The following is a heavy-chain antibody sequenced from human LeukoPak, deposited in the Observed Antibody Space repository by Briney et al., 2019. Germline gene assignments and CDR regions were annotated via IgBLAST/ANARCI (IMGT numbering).Heavy chain of an antibody. J-gene: IGHJ5*02. V-gene: IGHV1-69*13. CDR2: IIPIFGTA. Sequence: SVKVSCKASRGTFSSYGMSWVRQAPGQGLEWMGGIIPIFGTANYAQKFQGRVTITADESTSTAYMELSSLRSEDTAVYYCARDVPAATTFYSNYPENWFDPWGQGTLVTVS. D-gene: IGHD2-2*01. CDR3: ARDVPAATTFYSNYPENWFDP. CDR1: RGTFSSYG.